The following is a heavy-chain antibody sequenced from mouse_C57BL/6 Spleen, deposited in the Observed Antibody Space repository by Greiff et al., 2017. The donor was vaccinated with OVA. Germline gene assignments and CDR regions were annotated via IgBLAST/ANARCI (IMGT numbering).Heavy chain of an antibody. CDR3: ARRSNGNYGFDY. Sequence: VQLQQSGPELVKPGASVKISCKASGYTFTDYYMNWVKQSHGKSLEWIGDINPNNGGTSYNQKFKGKATLTVDKSSSTAYMELRSLTSEDSAVYYCARRSNGNYGFDYWGQGTTLTVSS. D-gene: IGHD2-1*01. CDR1: GYTFTDYY. CDR2: INPNNGGT. J-gene: IGHJ2*01. V-gene: IGHV1-26*01.